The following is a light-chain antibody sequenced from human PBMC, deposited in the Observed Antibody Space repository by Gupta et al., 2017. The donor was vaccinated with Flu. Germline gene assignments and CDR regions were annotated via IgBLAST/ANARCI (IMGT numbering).Light chain of an antibody. Sequence: DIVLIQTPNTLPLLLGQRATKNCKSSQSVLYSSNNKNYFLWYQQKPGQPPKLLIYCASTRESGVTFRFSGCGSGTDFTLTISRLQAEDVAFYYCQQEYSPPWAFGQGTKVEIK. CDR2: CAS. J-gene: IGKJ1*01. CDR3: QQEYSPPWA. V-gene: IGKV4-1*01. CDR1: QSVLYSSNNKNY.